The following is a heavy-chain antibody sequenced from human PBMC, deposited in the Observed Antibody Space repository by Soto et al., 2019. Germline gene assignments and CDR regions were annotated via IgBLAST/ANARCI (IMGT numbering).Heavy chain of an antibody. CDR1: GFTLSSFA. V-gene: IGHV3-30*04. CDR3: ARAEYTSGWYFMGIDY. CDR2: TSSDGSKE. Sequence: QVQMVESGGGVVQPGKSLRLSCAASGFTLSSFAMHWVRQAPGKGLEWVAVTSSDGSKEYYADSVKGRFTISRDNSKNTLYVQMNSLRADDTAVFCCARAEYTSGWYFMGIDYWGQGTLVTVSS. J-gene: IGHJ4*02. D-gene: IGHD6-19*01.